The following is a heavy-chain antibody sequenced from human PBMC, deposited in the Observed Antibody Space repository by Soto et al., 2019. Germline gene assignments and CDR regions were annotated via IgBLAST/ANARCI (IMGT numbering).Heavy chain of an antibody. CDR3: ARGAVRGRITIFGVDHPQSNWFDP. Sequence: EVQLVESGGGLVQPGGSLRLSCAASGFTFSSYSMNWVRQAPGKGLEWVSYISSSSSTIYYADSVKGRFTISRDNAKNSLSRQMNSLRAEDTGVYYCARGAVRGRITIFGVDHPQSNWFDPWGQGTLVTVSS. D-gene: IGHD3-3*01. V-gene: IGHV3-48*01. CDR1: GFTFSSYS. J-gene: IGHJ5*02. CDR2: ISSSSSTI.